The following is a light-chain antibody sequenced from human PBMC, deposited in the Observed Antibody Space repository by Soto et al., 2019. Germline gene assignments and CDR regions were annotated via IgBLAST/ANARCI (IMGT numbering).Light chain of an antibody. CDR2: AAS. CDR3: QHLNNYPPYT. CDR1: QGISSD. V-gene: IGKV1-9*01. J-gene: IGKJ2*01. Sequence: DIQLTQSPSFLSASVGDRVTVTCRAIQGISSDLAWYQQKPGKAPKLLIYAASTLQSGVPSRFSGSGSGTDFTLTISSLQPEDLATYCCQHLNNYPPYTFGQGTKLEIK.